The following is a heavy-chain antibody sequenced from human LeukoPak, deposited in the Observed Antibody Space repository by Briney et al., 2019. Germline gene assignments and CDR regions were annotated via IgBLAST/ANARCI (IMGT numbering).Heavy chain of an antibody. J-gene: IGHJ5*02. V-gene: IGHV4-34*01. Sequence: SETLSLTCAVYGGSFSGYYWSWIRQPPGKGLEWIGEINHSGSTNYNPSLKSRVTISVDTSKNQFSLKLSSVTAADTAVYYCARGSIVVVPAAHWFDPWGQGTLVTVSS. D-gene: IGHD2-2*01. CDR3: ARGSIVVVPAAHWFDP. CDR2: INHSGST. CDR1: GGSFSGYY.